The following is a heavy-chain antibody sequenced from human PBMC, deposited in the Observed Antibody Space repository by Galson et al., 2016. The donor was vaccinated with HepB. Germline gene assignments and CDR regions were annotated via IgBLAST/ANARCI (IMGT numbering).Heavy chain of an antibody. CDR2: MYYDRSNK. V-gene: IGHV3-33*06. CDR1: GFTVSTYG. CDR3: AKHGGFDY. J-gene: IGHJ4*02. D-gene: IGHD3-16*01. Sequence: SLRLSCAASGFTVSTYGMHWVRQAPGKGLEWVAVMYYDRSNKDYADSVRGRFTISRDNSKNTLYLYMNSLRAEDTAVYYCAKHGGFDYWGQGALVTVSS.